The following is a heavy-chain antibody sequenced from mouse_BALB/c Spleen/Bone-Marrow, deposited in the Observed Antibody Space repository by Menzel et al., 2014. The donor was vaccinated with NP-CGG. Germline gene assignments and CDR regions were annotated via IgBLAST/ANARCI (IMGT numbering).Heavy chain of an antibody. CDR1: GFTFSSYY. CDR3: AGSYYGSTFDY. V-gene: IGHV5-6-2*01. Sequence: EVKLVESGGGLVKLGGSLKLSCAASGFTFSSYYMSWVRQTPEKRLELVAAINSNGDNTYYPDTVKGRFTISIDNAKNTLYLQMSSLKSEDTALYYCAGSYYGSTFDYCGQGTTLTVSS. J-gene: IGHJ2*01. D-gene: IGHD1-1*01. CDR2: INSNGDNT.